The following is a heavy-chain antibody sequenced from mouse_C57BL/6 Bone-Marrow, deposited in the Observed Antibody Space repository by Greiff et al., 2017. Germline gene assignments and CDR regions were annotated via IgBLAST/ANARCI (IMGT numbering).Heavy chain of an antibody. CDR1: GYTFTNYW. Sequence: QVQLQQSGAELVRPGTSVTMSCKASGYTFTNYWIGWAKQRPGHGLEWIGDIYPGGGYTTYNEKFKGKATLTADKSSSTAYMQFSSLTSEDSAIYYCARHYYGSSYGYWGQGTTLTVSS. J-gene: IGHJ2*01. V-gene: IGHV1-63*01. CDR2: IYPGGGYT. CDR3: ARHYYGSSYGY. D-gene: IGHD1-1*01.